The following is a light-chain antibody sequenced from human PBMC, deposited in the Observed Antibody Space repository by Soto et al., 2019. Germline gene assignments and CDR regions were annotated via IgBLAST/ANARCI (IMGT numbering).Light chain of an antibody. CDR2: YAS. J-gene: IGKJ5*01. CDR1: QSVSSY. CDR3: QQYDSFSVT. Sequence: EIVLTQSPGTLSLSPGERATLSCRASQSVSSYLAWYQQKPGQPPSLLIYYASNRATGIPARFSGSGSGTDVTLTIITRQPDDFATDYCQQYDSFSVTFGQGTRLEI. V-gene: IGKV3-11*01.